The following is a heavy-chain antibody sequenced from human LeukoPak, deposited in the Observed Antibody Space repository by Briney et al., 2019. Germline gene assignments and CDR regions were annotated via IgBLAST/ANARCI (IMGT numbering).Heavy chain of an antibody. CDR2: IWYDGSNK. V-gene: IGHV3-33*01. Sequence: GGSLRLSCAASGFTFSSYGMHWVRQAPGKGLEWVAVIWYDGSNKYYADSMKGRFTISRDNSKNTLYLQMNSLRAEDTAVYYCARDQGRWFGSTDAFDIWGQGTMVTVSS. CDR1: GFTFSSYG. J-gene: IGHJ3*02. CDR3: ARDQGRWFGSTDAFDI. D-gene: IGHD3-10*01.